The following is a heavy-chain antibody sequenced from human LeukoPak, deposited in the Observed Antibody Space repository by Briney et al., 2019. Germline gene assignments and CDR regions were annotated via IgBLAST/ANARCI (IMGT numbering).Heavy chain of an antibody. V-gene: IGHV4-34*01. D-gene: IGHD2-15*01. CDR3: ARESLVVAAPSFDY. CDR2: INHSGST. CDR1: GGSFSGYY. J-gene: IGHJ4*02. Sequence: PSETLSLTCAVYGGSFSGYYWSWIRQPPGKGLEWIGEINHSGSTNYNPSLKSRVTISVDTSKNQYSLKLSSVTAADTAVYYCARESLVVAAPSFDYWGQGTLVTVSS.